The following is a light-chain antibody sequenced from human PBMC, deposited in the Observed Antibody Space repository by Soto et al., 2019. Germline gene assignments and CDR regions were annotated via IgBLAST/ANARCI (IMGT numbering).Light chain of an antibody. Sequence: DIQMTHSPSTLSASVVDRVTITFRASQSISSWLAWYQQKPGKAPKLLIYDASSLESGVPSRFSGSGSGTEFTLTISSLQPDDFATYYCQQYNSYSTTFGQGTKVDIK. CDR1: QSISSW. CDR3: QQYNSYSTT. CDR2: DAS. V-gene: IGKV1-5*01. J-gene: IGKJ1*01.